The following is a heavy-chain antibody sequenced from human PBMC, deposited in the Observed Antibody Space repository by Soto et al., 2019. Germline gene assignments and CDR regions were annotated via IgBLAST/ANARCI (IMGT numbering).Heavy chain of an antibody. D-gene: IGHD2-2*01. Sequence: QVQLVESGGGVVQPGRSLRLSCAASAFTFSSYGMHWVRQAPGKGLEWVAVISYDGSNKYYADSVKGRFTISRDNSKNTLYLQMNSLRAEDTAVNYCANSVRALSSTSQFDPWGQGTLVTVSS. CDR1: AFTFSSYG. CDR3: ANSVRALSSTSQFDP. CDR2: ISYDGSNK. V-gene: IGHV3-30*18. J-gene: IGHJ5*02.